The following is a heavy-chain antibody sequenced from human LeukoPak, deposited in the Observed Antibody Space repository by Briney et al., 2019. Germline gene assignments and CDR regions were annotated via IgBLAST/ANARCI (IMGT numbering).Heavy chain of an antibody. CDR2: ISGSGGST. J-gene: IGHJ4*02. CDR3: ATSQLWFPNDY. D-gene: IGHD5-18*01. CDR1: GFTFSSYA. V-gene: IGHV3-23*01. Sequence: GGSLRLSCAASGFTFSSYAMGWVRQAPGKGLEWVSAISGSGGSTYYADSVKGRFTISRDNSKNTLYLQMNSLRAEDTAVYYCATSQLWFPNDYWGQGTLVTVSS.